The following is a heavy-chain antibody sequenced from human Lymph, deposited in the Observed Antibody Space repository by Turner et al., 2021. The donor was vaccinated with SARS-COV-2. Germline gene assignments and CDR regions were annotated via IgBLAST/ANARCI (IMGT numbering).Heavy chain of an antibody. CDR2: IYSGGSS. D-gene: IGHD5-18*01. J-gene: IGHJ6*02. CDR3: ARDLDTAGGMDV. V-gene: IGHV3-53*04. Sequence: EVQLVESGGGLVQRGGSLRPSCAASGITVSRNYMSWLRQAPGKGLEWVSVIYSGGSSYYADSVKGRFTISRHNSKNTLYLQMNSLRAEDTAVYYCARDLDTAGGMDVWGQGTTVTVSS. CDR1: GITVSRNY.